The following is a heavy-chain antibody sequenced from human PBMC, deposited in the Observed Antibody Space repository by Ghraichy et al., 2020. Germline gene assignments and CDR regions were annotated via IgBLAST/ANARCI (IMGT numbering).Heavy chain of an antibody. D-gene: IGHD3-3*01. Sequence: SETLSLTCTVSGGSVSSGSYYWSWIRQPPGKGLEWIGYIYYSGSTNYNPSLKSRVTISVDTSKNQFSLKLSSVTAADTAVYYCARARRLDFWSGYLAWGQGTLVTVSS. J-gene: IGHJ5*02. V-gene: IGHV4-61*01. CDR3: ARARRLDFWSGYLA. CDR2: IYYSGST. CDR1: GGSVSSGSYY.